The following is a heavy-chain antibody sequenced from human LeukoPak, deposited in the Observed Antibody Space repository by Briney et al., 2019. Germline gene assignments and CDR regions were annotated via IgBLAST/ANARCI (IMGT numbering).Heavy chain of an antibody. J-gene: IGHJ4*02. V-gene: IGHV3-23*01. Sequence: SVIGGSGDSTYFADSVKGRFTISRDNSKSTLYLQINSLRAEDTAVYYCAKDGRISSGWFDYWGQGTLVTVSS. CDR2: IGGSGDST. D-gene: IGHD6-19*01. CDR3: AKDGRISSGWFDY.